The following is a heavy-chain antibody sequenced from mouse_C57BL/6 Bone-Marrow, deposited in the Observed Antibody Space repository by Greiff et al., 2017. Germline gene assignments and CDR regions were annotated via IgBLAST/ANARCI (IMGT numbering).Heavy chain of an antibody. J-gene: IGHJ2*01. Sequence: VQLQQSGPELVKPGASVKISCKASGYAFSSSWMNWVKQRPGKGLEWIGRIYPGDGDTNYNGKFKGKATLTADKSSSTAYMQLSSLTSEDSAVYCCAREDWDTDYWGQGTTLTVSS. CDR2: IYPGDGDT. V-gene: IGHV1-82*01. D-gene: IGHD4-1*01. CDR1: GYAFSSSW. CDR3: AREDWDTDY.